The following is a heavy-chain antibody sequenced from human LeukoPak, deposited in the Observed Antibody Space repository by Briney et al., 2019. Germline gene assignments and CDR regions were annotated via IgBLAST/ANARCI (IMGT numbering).Heavy chain of an antibody. CDR1: EFTVSSNY. V-gene: IGHV3-53*01. CDR2: IYSGGST. J-gene: IGHJ4*02. D-gene: IGHD3-22*01. Sequence: PGGSLRLSCAASEFTVSSNYMSWVRQAPGKGLEWVSVIYSGGSTYYADSVKGRFTISRDNSKNTLYLQMTSLRAEDSAVYYCAGGYYYDSSGYPPLRYWGQGTLVTVSS. CDR3: AGGYYYDSSGYPPLRY.